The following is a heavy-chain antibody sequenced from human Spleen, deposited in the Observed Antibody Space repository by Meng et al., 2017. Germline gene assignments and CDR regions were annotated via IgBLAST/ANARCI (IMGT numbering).Heavy chain of an antibody. CDR3: ARDRGTVLRYFDWLPSYGMDV. D-gene: IGHD3-9*01. CDR2: IYTSGST. Sequence: SETLSLTCTVSGGSISSYYWSWIRQPAGKGLEWIGRIYTSGSTNYNPSLKSRVTMSVDTSKNQFSLKLSSVTAADTAVYYCARDRGTVLRYFDWLPSYGMDVWGQGTTVTVSS. V-gene: IGHV4-4*07. CDR1: GGSISSYY. J-gene: IGHJ6*02.